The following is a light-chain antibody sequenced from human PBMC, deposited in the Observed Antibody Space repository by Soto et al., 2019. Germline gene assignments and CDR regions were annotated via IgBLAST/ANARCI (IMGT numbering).Light chain of an antibody. Sequence: EIVLTQSPGTLSLSPGERATLSCRASQSISTYLAWYQQKPGQAPRLLIYGASSRATGIPDRFSGSGSGTDFTLSISRLEPEEFVVYYCHQYGSSPWTFGQGTKVEIK. J-gene: IGKJ1*01. V-gene: IGKV3-20*01. CDR3: HQYGSSPWT. CDR2: GAS. CDR1: QSISTY.